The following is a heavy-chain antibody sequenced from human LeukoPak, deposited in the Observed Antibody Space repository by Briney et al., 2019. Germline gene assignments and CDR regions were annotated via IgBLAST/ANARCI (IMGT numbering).Heavy chain of an antibody. CDR3: ARSTLIMIRGAVDY. D-gene: IGHD3-10*01. CDR2: INPQRGST. CDR1: GYTFTDHY. J-gene: IGHJ4*02. Sequence: ASVKVSCKTSGYTFTDHYIHWIGQTPRRGLEWLGWINPQRGSTDSAQNFQGRLTMTRGTSINTAYMELFSLTSDDTAIYYCARSTLIMIRGAVDYWGQGSLVAVSS. V-gene: IGHV1-2*02.